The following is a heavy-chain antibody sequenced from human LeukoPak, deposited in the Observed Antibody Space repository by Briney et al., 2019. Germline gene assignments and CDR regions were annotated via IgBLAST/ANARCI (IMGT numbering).Heavy chain of an antibody. V-gene: IGHV3-30-3*01. D-gene: IGHD3-3*01. CDR2: ISYDGSNK. J-gene: IGHJ3*02. CDR3: ARGTTVTIFGVVIIPDAFDI. CDR1: GLTFSSYA. Sequence: GRSLRLSCAASGLTFSSYAMHWVRQAPGKGLEWVAVISYDGSNKYYADSVKGRFTISRDNSKNTLYLQMNSLRAEDTAVYYCARGTTVTIFGVVIIPDAFDIWGQGTMVTVSS.